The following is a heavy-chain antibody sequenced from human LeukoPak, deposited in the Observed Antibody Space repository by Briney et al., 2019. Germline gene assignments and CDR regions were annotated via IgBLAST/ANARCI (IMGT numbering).Heavy chain of an antibody. Sequence: SXXLSLTCAVYGGSFSGYYWSWIRQPPGKGLEWIGEINHSGSTNYKPSLKRRVTISVETSKKQFSLKMSSVTAADTAVYYCARGRKSWLQQRLDYYYYMDVWGKGTTVTVSS. D-gene: IGHD6-25*01. CDR3: ARGRKSWLQQRLDYYYYMDV. V-gene: IGHV4-34*01. CDR2: INHSGST. J-gene: IGHJ6*03. CDR1: GGSFSGYY.